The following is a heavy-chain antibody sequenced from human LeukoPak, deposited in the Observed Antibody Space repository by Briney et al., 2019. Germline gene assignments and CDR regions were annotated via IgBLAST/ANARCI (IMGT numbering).Heavy chain of an antibody. D-gene: IGHD5-24*01. J-gene: IGHJ4*02. CDR1: GYSISSGYD. CDR3: ARGPDGYNSQY. V-gene: IGHV4-38-2*01. CDR2: ISHSGRT. Sequence: SSETLSLTCAVSGYSISSGYDWGWVRQPPGKGLEWIGSISHSGRTHYNPSLKSRVTISVDTSKNQFSLKLNSVTAADTAVYYCARGPDGYNSQYWGQGTLVTVSS.